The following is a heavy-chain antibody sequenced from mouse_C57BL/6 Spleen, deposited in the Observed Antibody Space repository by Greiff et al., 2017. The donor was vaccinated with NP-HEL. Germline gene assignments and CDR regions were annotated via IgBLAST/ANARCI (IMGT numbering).Heavy chain of an antibody. CDR1: GYTFTSYW. CDR3: ASGTVVARGFAY. Sequence: QVQLQQPGAELVKPGASVKLSCKASGYTFTSYWMQWVKQRPGQGLEWIGEIDPSDSYTNYNQKFKGKATLTVDTSSSTAYMQLSSLTSEDSAVYYCASGTVVARGFAYWGQGTLVTVPA. V-gene: IGHV1-50*01. CDR2: IDPSDSYT. D-gene: IGHD1-1*01. J-gene: IGHJ3*01.